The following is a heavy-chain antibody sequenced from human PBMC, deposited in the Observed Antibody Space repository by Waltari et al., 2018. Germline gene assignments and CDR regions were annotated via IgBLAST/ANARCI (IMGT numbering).Heavy chain of an antibody. CDR2: ISGSGRYT. CDR3: AKDLSGYDMDFDY. Sequence: EVQLLEYGGGLVQPGGSLRLSCAASGFTFRSYAMSWVRQSPGKGLEWVSSISGSGRYTYYADSVKGRFTISRDNSKNTLYLQMNSLRAEDTAVYYCAKDLSGYDMDFDYWGQGTLVTVSS. D-gene: IGHD5-12*01. J-gene: IGHJ4*02. V-gene: IGHV3-23*01. CDR1: GFTFRSYA.